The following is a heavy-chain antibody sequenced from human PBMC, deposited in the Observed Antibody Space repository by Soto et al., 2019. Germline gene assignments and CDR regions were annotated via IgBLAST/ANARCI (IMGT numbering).Heavy chain of an antibody. D-gene: IGHD1-1*01. V-gene: IGHV3-53*01. CDR3: ATWLQREHAYDV. CDR1: GMTVSGKKY. Sequence: GGSLRLSCAVVGMTVSGKKYVAWVRQAPGKGLEWVSGVYDADGKYYADSVKGRFTTSRDSSKTIVYLEMNDLGPEDTAIYYCATWLQREHAYDVWGQGTTVTVSS. CDR2: VYDADGK. J-gene: IGHJ3*01.